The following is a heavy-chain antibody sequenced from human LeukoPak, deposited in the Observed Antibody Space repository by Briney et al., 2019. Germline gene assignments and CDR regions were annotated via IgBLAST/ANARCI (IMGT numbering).Heavy chain of an antibody. D-gene: IGHD3-10*01. CDR3: TTDLVN. V-gene: IGHV3-15*01. Sequence: PGGSLRLSCAGSGFTFSEAWMSWVRQTPGKGLEWFARIKRKSDGETVDYIKPVKGRFSISRDDSKNMLYLQMNSLKTEDTAVYYCTTDLVNWGQGTLVTVSS. CDR2: IKRKSDGETV. J-gene: IGHJ4*02. CDR1: GFTFSEAW.